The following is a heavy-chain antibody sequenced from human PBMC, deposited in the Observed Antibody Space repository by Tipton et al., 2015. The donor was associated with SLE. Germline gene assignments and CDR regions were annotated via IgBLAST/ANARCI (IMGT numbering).Heavy chain of an antibody. J-gene: IGHJ1*01. CDR3: ARYKYSTSVRYLQH. Sequence: QLVQSGAEVKKPGESLKISCKASGYNFATYWIGWVRQMPGKGLEWMGIIYPSDSDFAIRYSPSFQGQITISVDKSISSAYLQWSSRKAPYTAIYYSARYKYSTSVRYLQHWGQGTLVTVSS. CDR2: IYPSDSDFAI. CDR1: GYNFATYW. V-gene: IGHV5-51*03. D-gene: IGHD2/OR15-2a*01.